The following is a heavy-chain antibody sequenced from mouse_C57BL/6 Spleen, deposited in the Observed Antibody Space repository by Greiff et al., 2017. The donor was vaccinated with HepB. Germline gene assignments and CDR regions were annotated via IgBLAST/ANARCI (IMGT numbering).Heavy chain of an antibody. V-gene: IGHV1-42*01. CDR1: GYSFTGYY. CDR3: ARGYGSSAYYFDY. Sequence: EVQLQQSGPELVKPGASVKISCKASGYSFTGYYMNWVKQSPEKSLEWIGEINPSTGGTTYNQKFKAKATLTVDKSSSTAYMQLKSLTSEDSAVYYCARGYGSSAYYFDYWGQGTTLTVSS. CDR2: INPSTGGT. D-gene: IGHD1-1*01. J-gene: IGHJ2*01.